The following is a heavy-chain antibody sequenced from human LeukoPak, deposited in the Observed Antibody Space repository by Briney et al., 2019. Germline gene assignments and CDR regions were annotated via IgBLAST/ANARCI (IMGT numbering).Heavy chain of an antibody. J-gene: IGHJ4*02. CDR2: IYYSGST. V-gene: IGHV4-31*03. CDR3: ARGVYHDSSGYYETPFDY. D-gene: IGHD3-22*01. Sequence: SETLSLTCTASGGSISSGGYYWSWIRQHPGKGLEWIGYIYYSGSTNYNPSLKSRVTISVDTSKNQFSLKLSSVTAADTAVYYCARGVYHDSSGYYETPFDYWGQGTLVTVSS. CDR1: GGSISSGGYY.